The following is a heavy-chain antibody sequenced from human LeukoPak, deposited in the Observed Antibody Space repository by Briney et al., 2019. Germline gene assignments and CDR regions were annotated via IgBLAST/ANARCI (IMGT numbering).Heavy chain of an antibody. CDR2: INHNGNVN. J-gene: IGHJ4*02. Sequence: GGSLRLSCAASGFTFSSYWMNWARQAPGKGLEWVASINHNGNVNYYVDSVKGRFTISRDNSKNTLYLQMNSLRAEDTAVYYCAKIPDYDIAVAVPLDYWGQGTLVTVSS. D-gene: IGHD6-19*01. CDR1: GFTFSSYW. CDR3: AKIPDYDIAVAVPLDY. V-gene: IGHV3-7*03.